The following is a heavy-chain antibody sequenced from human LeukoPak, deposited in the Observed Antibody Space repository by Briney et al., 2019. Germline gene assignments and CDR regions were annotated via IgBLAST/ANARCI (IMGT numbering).Heavy chain of an antibody. CDR1: GGTFSSYA. J-gene: IGHJ4*02. Sequence: SVKVSCKASGGTFSSYAISWVRRAPGQGLEWMGGIIPIFGTANYAQKFQGRVTITADESTSTAYMELSSLRSEDTAVYYCARVGVRGSGSYYDWGQGTLVTVSS. V-gene: IGHV1-69*01. D-gene: IGHD1-26*01. CDR3: ARVGVRGSGSYYD. CDR2: IIPIFGTA.